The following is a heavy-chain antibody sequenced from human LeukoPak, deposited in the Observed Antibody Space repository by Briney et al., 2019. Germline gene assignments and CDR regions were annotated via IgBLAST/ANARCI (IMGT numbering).Heavy chain of an antibody. CDR1: GFTFDDYA. D-gene: IGHD3-3*01. V-gene: IGHV3-9*01. CDR2: ISWNSGST. J-gene: IGHJ4*02. Sequence: PGGSLRLSCAASGFTFDDYAMHWVRQAPGKGLEWVSGISWNSGSTGYADSVKGRFTISRDNAKNSLYLQMNSLRAEDTAVYYCANEITIFGVVTRTPRDWGQGTLVTVSS. CDR3: ANEITIFGVVTRTPRD.